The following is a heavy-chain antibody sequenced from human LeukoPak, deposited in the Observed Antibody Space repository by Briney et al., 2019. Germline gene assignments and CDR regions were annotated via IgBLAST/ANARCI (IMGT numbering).Heavy chain of an antibody. J-gene: IGHJ3*02. D-gene: IGHD3-22*01. CDR1: GGSISSYY. V-gene: IGHV4-4*07. CDR2: IYTSGST. CDR3: ARTPRMNAYDSSGYYYDAFDI. Sequence: SETLSLTCTVSGGSISSYYWSWIRQPAGKGLEWTGRIYTSGSTNYNPSLKSRVTMSVDTSKNQFSLKLSSVTAADTAVYYCARTPRMNAYDSSGYYYDAFDIWGQGTMVTVSS.